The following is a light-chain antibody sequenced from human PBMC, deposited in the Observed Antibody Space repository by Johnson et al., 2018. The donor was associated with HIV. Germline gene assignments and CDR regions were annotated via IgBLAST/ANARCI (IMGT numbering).Light chain of an antibody. J-gene: IGLJ1*01. CDR1: SSNIGNNY. CDR2: DND. CDR3: GTWDGSLSVYV. Sequence: TQPPSVSAAPGQKVTISCSGSSSNIGNNYVSWYQQLPGTAPKLLIFDNDKRPSGIPDRFSGSKSGTSATLGITGLQTGDEADYYCGTWDGSLSVYVFGAGTEVT. V-gene: IGLV1-51*01.